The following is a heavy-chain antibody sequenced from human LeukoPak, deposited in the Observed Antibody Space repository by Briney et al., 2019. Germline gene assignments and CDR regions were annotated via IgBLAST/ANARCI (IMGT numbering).Heavy chain of an antibody. CDR1: GYTFTSYD. Sequence: ASVKVSCKASGYTFTSYDINWVRQATGQGLEWMGWMNPNSGNTGYAQKFQGRVTMTRNTSISTAYMELSSLRSDDTAVYYCAKDWEPGKRYFHNWGQGSLVTVSS. CDR3: AKDWEPGKRYFHN. J-gene: IGHJ4*02. V-gene: IGHV1-8*01. D-gene: IGHD1-26*01. CDR2: MNPNSGNT.